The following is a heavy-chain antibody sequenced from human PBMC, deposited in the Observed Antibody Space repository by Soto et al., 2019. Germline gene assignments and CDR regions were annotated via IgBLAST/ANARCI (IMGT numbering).Heavy chain of an antibody. V-gene: IGHV1-2*02. J-gene: IGHJ4*02. Sequence: ASVKVSCKASGYTFTGYYMHWVRQAPGQGLEWMGWINPNSGGTNYAQKFQGRATMTRDTSISTAYMELSRLRSDDTAVYYCARDDSLERSFDYWGQGTLVTVSS. CDR1: GYTFTGYY. CDR3: ARDDSLERSFDY. CDR2: INPNSGGT. D-gene: IGHD1-1*01.